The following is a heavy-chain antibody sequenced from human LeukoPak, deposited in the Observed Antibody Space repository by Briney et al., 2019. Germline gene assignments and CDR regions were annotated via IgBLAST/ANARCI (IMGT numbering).Heavy chain of an antibody. Sequence: PGGSLRLSCAASGFSFSNYDMHWVRQATGKGLEWVSAIGTAGDTYYPGSVKGRFTISRENAKKSLYLQMNSLRAEDTAVYYCAKGSGYADYYYGMDVWGQGTTVTVSS. J-gene: IGHJ6*02. V-gene: IGHV3-13*01. D-gene: IGHD5-12*01. CDR3: AKGSGYADYYYGMDV. CDR1: GFSFSNYD. CDR2: IGTAGDT.